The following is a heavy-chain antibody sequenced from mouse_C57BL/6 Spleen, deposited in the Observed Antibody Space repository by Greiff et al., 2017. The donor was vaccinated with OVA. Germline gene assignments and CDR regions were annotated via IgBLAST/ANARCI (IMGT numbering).Heavy chain of an antibody. V-gene: IGHV10-3*01. CDR2: IRSKSSNYAT. Sequence: EVQLVESGGGLVQPKGSLKLSCAASGFTFNTYAMHWVRQAPGTGLEWVARIRSKSSNYATYYADSVKDRFTISRDDSQSMLYLQMNNLKTEDTAMYYCVRDQDYYGSRGYFDVWGTGTTVTVSS. CDR3: VRDQDYYGSRGYFDV. J-gene: IGHJ1*03. D-gene: IGHD1-1*01. CDR1: GFTFNTYA.